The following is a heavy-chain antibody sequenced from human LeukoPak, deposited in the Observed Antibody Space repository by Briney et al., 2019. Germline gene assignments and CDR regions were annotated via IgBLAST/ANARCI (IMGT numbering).Heavy chain of an antibody. CDR2: INHSGST. D-gene: IGHD7-27*01. Sequence: SETLSLTCAVYGGSFSGYYWSWIRQPPGKGLEWIGEINHSGSTNYNPSLKSRVTISVDTSKNQFALKLSSVTAADTAVYYCARGLGFDYWGQGTLVTVSS. V-gene: IGHV4-34*01. CDR3: ARGLGFDY. J-gene: IGHJ4*02. CDR1: GGSFSGYY.